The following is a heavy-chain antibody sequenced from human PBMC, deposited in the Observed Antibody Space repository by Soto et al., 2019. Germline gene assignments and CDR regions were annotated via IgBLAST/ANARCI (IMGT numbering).Heavy chain of an antibody. D-gene: IGHD1-26*01. CDR3: ARDRYMGATERGFAGY. V-gene: IGHV3-33*01. J-gene: IGHJ4*02. CDR1: GFTFSSYG. CDR2: IWYDGSNK. Sequence: QVQLVESGGGVVQPGRSLRLSCAASGFTFSSYGMHWVRQAPGKGLEWVAVIWYDGSNKYYADSVKGRFTISRDNSKNTLYLQMNSLRAEDTAVYYCARDRYMGATERGFAGYWGQGTLVTVSS.